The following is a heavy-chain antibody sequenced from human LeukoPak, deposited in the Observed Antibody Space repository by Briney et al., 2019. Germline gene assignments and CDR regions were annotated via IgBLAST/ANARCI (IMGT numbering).Heavy chain of an antibody. CDR1: GYTFTGYY. Sequence: ASVKVSCKASGYTFTGYYMHWVRQAPGQGLEGMGWINPNSGGTNYAQKFQGRVTMTRDTSISTAYMELSRLRSDDTAVYYCARRGVYSSGWHWFDPWGQGTLVTVSS. CDR3: ARRGVYSSGWHWFDP. V-gene: IGHV1-2*02. D-gene: IGHD6-19*01. CDR2: INPNSGGT. J-gene: IGHJ5*02.